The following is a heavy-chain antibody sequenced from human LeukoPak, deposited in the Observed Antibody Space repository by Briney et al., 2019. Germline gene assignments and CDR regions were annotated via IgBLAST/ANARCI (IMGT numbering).Heavy chain of an antibody. Sequence: RASVKVSCKASGGTFSSYAISWLRQAPGQGLEWMGGIIPIFGTANYAQKFQGRVTITADESTSTAYMELSSLRSEDTAVYYCAREGTGGYDFWSGYWVYWGQGTLVTVSS. CDR1: GGTFSSYA. J-gene: IGHJ4*02. D-gene: IGHD3-3*01. CDR3: AREGTGGYDFWSGYWVY. CDR2: IIPIFGTA. V-gene: IGHV1-69*13.